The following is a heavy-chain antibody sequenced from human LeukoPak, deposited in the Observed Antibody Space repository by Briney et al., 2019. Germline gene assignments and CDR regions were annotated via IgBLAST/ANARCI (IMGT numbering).Heavy chain of an antibody. CDR2: IIPILGIA. V-gene: IGHV1-69*04. Sequence: SVKVSCKASGGTFSSYAISWVRQAPGQGLEWMGRIIPILGIANYAQKFQGRVTITADKSTSTAYMELSSLRSEDTAVYYCARLLGDRTMVRGVIEVWGQGTLVTVSS. CDR3: ARLLGDRTMVRGVIEV. J-gene: IGHJ4*02. CDR1: GGTFSSYA. D-gene: IGHD3-10*01.